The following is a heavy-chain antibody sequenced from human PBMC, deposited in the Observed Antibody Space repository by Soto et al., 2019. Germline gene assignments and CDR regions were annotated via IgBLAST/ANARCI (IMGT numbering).Heavy chain of an antibody. CDR1: GFTFRNYA. V-gene: IGHV3-30-3*01. CDR2: RSYDGDNK. Sequence: GGALRLSCAASGFTFRNYAMHWVRQAPGKGLEWVATRSYDGDNKYYTDSVKGPFTISRDNSKNTLYLQMNSLRPEDTAVYYCARPWGQLSTYYYGMDTWGQGTTVTVSS. D-gene: IGHD3-16*01. J-gene: IGHJ6*02. CDR3: ARPWGQLSTYYYGMDT.